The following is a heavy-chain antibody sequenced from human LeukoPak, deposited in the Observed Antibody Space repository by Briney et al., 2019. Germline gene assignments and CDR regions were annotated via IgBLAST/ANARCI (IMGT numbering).Heavy chain of an antibody. CDR2: ISSSSSYI. Sequence: PGGSLRLSCAASGFTFSSYSMNWVRQAPGKGLEWVSSISSSSSYIYYADSVKGRFTISRDNAKNSLYLQMNSLRAEDTAVYYCARTPAVGPLWFRELIAQGWFEPWGQGNLVT. D-gene: IGHD3-10*01. V-gene: IGHV3-21*01. CDR1: GFTFSSYS. J-gene: IGHJ5*01. CDR3: ARTPAVGPLWFRELIAQGWFEP.